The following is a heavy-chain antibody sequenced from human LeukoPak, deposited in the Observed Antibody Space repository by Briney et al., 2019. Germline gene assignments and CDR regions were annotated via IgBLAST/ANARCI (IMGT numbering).Heavy chain of an antibody. D-gene: IGHD5-24*01. J-gene: IGHJ1*01. V-gene: IGHV4-34*01. Sequence: SETLSLXCAVYGGSFSGYYWSWIRQPPGKGLEWIGEINHSGSTNYNPSLKSRVTISVDTSKNQFSLKLSSVTAADTAVYYCAIGWLQYSEYFQHWGQGTLVTVSS. CDR1: GGSFSGYY. CDR2: INHSGST. CDR3: AIGWLQYSEYFQH.